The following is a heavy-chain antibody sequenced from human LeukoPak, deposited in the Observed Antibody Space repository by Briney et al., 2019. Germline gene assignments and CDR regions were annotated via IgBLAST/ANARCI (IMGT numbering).Heavy chain of an antibody. CDR3: AKVARDVYNLAAFDI. D-gene: IGHD5-24*01. Sequence: PGGCLRLSCAASGFTFSNYAMTWVRQAPGKGLEWVSAISGSGTSTHYADSVKGQFTISRDNSKNTLYLQVNSLRAEDTAVYYCAKVARDVYNLAAFDIWGEGTMVTVSS. CDR1: GFTFSNYA. CDR2: ISGSGTST. J-gene: IGHJ3*02. V-gene: IGHV3-23*01.